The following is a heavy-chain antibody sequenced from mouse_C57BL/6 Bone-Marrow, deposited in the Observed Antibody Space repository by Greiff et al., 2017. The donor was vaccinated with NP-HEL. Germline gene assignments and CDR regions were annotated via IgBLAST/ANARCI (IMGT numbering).Heavy chain of an antibody. CDR3: ARVYGNYGYFDV. CDR2: IWSGGST. V-gene: IGHV2-2*01. CDR1: GFPLTSYG. D-gene: IGHD2-1*01. Sequence: VQLVESGPGLVQPSQSLSITCTVFGFPLTSYGVHWVRQSPGKGLEWLGVIWSGGSTVYTAAFITRLSLSKENTKIQIFVKMNSLQADDTAICYCARVYGNYGYFDVWGTGTTVTVSS. J-gene: IGHJ1*03.